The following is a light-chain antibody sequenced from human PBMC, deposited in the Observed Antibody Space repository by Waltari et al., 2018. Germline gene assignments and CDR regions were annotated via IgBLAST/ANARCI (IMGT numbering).Light chain of an antibody. CDR2: ENY. CDR1: SPTIGNNY. J-gene: IGLJ7*01. CDR3: GTWDSSLSGAV. Sequence: QSGLTQPPSLSAAPGQKVTISCPGTSPTIGNNYVAWYQQIPGTVPKLLIYENYKRPSGIPDRFSGSRSGTSATLVITGLLTGDEADYYCGTWDSSLSGAVFGGGTHLTVL. V-gene: IGLV1-51*02.